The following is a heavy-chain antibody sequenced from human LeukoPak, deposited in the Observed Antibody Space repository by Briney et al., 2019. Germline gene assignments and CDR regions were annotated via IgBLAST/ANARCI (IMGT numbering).Heavy chain of an antibody. CDR2: ISYDGSNK. CDR3: ASLEIVVLVGVPFESSWFDP. J-gene: IGHJ5*02. V-gene: IGHV3-30-3*01. Sequence: GGSPRLSCAASGFTFSSYAMHWVRQAPGKGLEWVAVISYDGSNKYYADSVKGRFTISRDNSKNTLYLQMSSLRAEDTAVYYCASLEIVVLVGVPFESSWFDPWGRGGLV. D-gene: IGHD2-15*01. CDR1: GFTFSSYA.